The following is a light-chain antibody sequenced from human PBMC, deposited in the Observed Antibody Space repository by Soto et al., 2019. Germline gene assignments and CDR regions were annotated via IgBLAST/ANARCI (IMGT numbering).Light chain of an antibody. CDR3: QQYGNSPYT. CDR2: GAS. V-gene: IGKV3-20*01. Sequence: EILLTQSPGSLSLSPGERATLSCRASQSVRSSYLAWYQQKPGQAPRLLIYGASSRATGIPDRFSGSGSGTDFTLTISRLEPEDFGVYHCQQYGNSPYTFGQGTKLEI. J-gene: IGKJ2*01. CDR1: QSVRSSY.